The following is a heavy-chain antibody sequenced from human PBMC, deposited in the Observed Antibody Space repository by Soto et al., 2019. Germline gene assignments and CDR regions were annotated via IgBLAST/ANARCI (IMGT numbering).Heavy chain of an antibody. J-gene: IGHJ4*02. Sequence: EVQLLESGGGLVQPGGSLRLSCAASGFTFSSYAMTWVRQAPGKGLDWVSTIGASGTTTYYADSVKGRFTISRENSKNTLYLQMSSLRAEDTAVYYCAREGSAVVLATPGHWGQGTLVTVSS. D-gene: IGHD2-15*01. CDR2: IGASGTTT. CDR1: GFTFSSYA. CDR3: AREGSAVVLATPGH. V-gene: IGHV3-23*01.